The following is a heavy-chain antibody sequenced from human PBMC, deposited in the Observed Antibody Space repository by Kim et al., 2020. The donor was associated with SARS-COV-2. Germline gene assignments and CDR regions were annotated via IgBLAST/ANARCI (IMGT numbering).Heavy chain of an antibody. J-gene: IGHJ6*03. V-gene: IGHV4-39*01. Sequence: SETLSLTCTVSGGSISSSSYYWGWIRQPPGKGLEWIGSIYYSGSTYYNPSLKSRVTISVDTSKNQFSLKLSSVTAADTAVYYCARRVTAFLGEWDREYYYMDVWGKGTTVTVSS. D-gene: IGHD1-26*01. CDR1: GGSISSSSYY. CDR2: IYYSGST. CDR3: ARRVTAFLGEWDREYYYMDV.